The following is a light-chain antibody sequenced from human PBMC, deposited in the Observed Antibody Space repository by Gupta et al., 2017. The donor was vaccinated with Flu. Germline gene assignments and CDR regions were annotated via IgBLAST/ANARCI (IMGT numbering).Light chain of an antibody. CDR1: QSILYSSDNKNY. CDR2: WTS. V-gene: IGKV4-1*01. CDR3: QQYYSSPQA. Sequence: DIVMTQSPDSLAVSLGERATINCKSSQSILYSSDNKNYLAWYQQKPGQPPKVIIYWTSTRESGVPDRFSGSGSGTDFTLTISSLQAEDVAVYYCQQYYSSPQAFGQGTKVQIK. J-gene: IGKJ1*01.